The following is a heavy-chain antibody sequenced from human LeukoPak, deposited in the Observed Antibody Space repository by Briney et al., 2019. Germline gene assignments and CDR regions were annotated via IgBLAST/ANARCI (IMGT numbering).Heavy chain of an antibody. CDR1: GYTFTSYY. CDR3: ARESLVGATTGAEGDYYFDY. D-gene: IGHD1-26*01. CDR2: INPSGGST. Sequence: ASVKVSCKASGYTFTSYYMHWVRQAPGQGLEWMGIINPSGGSTSYAQKFQDRVTMTRDTSTSTVYMELSSLRSEDTAVYYYARESLVGATTGAEGDYYFDYWGQGTLVTVSS. V-gene: IGHV1-46*01. J-gene: IGHJ4*02.